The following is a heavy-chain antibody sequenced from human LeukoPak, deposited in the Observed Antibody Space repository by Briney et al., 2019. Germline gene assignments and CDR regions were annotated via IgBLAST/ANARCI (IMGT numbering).Heavy chain of an antibody. Sequence: ETLSLTCTVSGGSISSGDYYWSWVRQAPGKGLEWVADIKQDGSEKYYVDSVKGRFTISRDNAKNSLYLQMNSLRAEDTALYYCALTPDYYGSGSFDYWGQGTLVTVSS. CDR3: ALTPDYYGSGSFDY. J-gene: IGHJ4*02. CDR1: GGSISSGDYY. D-gene: IGHD3-10*01. V-gene: IGHV3-7*01. CDR2: IKQDGSEK.